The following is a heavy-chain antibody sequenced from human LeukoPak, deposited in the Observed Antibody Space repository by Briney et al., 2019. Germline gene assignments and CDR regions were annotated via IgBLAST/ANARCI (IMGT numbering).Heavy chain of an antibody. J-gene: IGHJ4*02. D-gene: IGHD6-19*01. CDR3: AKSDSSGWYESVDY. CDR2: IQYDGSKK. CDR1: GFTFSSNG. Sequence: GGSLRLSCVASGFTFSSNGMHWVRQAPGKGLEWVTFIQYDGSKKYYADSVKGRFTISRDNSKNTLYLQMNSLRAEDTAVYYCAKSDSSGWYESVDYWGQGTLVTVSS. V-gene: IGHV3-30*02.